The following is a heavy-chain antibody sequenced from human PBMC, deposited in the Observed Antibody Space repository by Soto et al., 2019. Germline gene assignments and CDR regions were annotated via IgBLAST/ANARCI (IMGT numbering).Heavy chain of an antibody. CDR1: GFTFSSYG. V-gene: IGHV3-30*18. CDR3: AKDQGSSGYWYYFDY. CDR2: ISYDGSNK. Sequence: GGSLRLSCAASGFTFSSYGMHWVRQAPGKGLEWVAVISYDGSNKYYADSVKGRFTISRDNSKNTLYLQMNSLRAEDTAVYYCAKDQGSSGYWYYFDYWGQGTLVTVS. D-gene: IGHD3-22*01. J-gene: IGHJ4*02.